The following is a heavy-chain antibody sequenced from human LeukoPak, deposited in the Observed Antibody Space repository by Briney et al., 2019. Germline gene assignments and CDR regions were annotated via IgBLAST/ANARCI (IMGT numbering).Heavy chain of an antibody. CDR2: IYHSGST. V-gene: IGHV4-4*02. J-gene: IGHJ1*01. D-gene: IGHD3-22*01. CDR3: ASYYDSSGYYQRTEYFQH. CDR1: GGSISSSNW. Sequence: SETLSLTCAVSGGSISSSNWWSWVRQPPGKGLEWIGEIYHSGSTNYNPSLKSRVTISVDKSMNQFSLKLSSVTAADTAVYYCASYYDSSGYYQRTEYFQHWGQGTLVTVSS.